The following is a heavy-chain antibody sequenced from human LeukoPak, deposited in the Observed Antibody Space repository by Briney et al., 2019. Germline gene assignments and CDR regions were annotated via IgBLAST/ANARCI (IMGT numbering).Heavy chain of an antibody. V-gene: IGHV4-34*01. CDR2: INHSGST. J-gene: IGHJ4*02. CDR1: GGSFSGYY. D-gene: IGHD2-15*01. CDR3: ARRGRHSQFDY. Sequence: KTSETLSLTCAVYGGSFSGYYWSWIRQPPGKGLEWIGEINHSGSTNYNPSLKSRVTISVDTSKNQFSLKLSSVTAADTAVYYCARRGRHSQFDYWGQGTLVTVSS.